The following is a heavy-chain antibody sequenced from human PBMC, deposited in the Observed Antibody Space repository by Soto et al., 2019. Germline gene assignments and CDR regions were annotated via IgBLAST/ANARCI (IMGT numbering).Heavy chain of an antibody. J-gene: IGHJ4*02. CDR1: GGSFITNT. CDR2: IIPLFGTA. Sequence: SLKVSCKASGGSFITNTISWVRQAPGQGLEWMGGIIPLFGTANYAQKFQGRVTITADESTSTTYMEVTSLSPEDTAVYYCARLTPIPGVYWGEGALVTVSS. V-gene: IGHV1-69*13. CDR3: ARLTPIPGVY. D-gene: IGHD2-15*01.